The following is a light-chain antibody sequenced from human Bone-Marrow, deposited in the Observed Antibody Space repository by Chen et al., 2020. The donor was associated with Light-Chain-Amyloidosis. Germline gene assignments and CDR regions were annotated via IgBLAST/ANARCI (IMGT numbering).Light chain of an antibody. CDR2: GVS. J-gene: IGLJ1*01. Sequence: QSALTQPASVSGSPGQSITISCTGTSSDVGAYNYVSWFQHHPGKAPTLMIYGVSHRPSGVSNRFSGSKSGNTASLTISGLQAEDEADYYCSSYTGSSTLYVFGTGTKVTVL. V-gene: IGLV2-14*03. CDR3: SSYTGSSTLYV. CDR1: SSDVGAYNY.